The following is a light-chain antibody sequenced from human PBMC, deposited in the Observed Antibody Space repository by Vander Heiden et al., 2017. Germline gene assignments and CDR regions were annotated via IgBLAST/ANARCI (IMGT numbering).Light chain of an antibody. Sequence: EIVLTQSPGTLSLSPGERATLSCRASQSVSSGYLAWYQQKPGQAPRLLIYAASSRTTGIPDRFSGSGSGTDFTLTISRLEPEDFAMYYCQQDGSSPHTFGQGTKLEIK. V-gene: IGKV3-20*01. J-gene: IGKJ2*01. CDR1: QSVSSGY. CDR3: QQDGSSPHT. CDR2: AAS.